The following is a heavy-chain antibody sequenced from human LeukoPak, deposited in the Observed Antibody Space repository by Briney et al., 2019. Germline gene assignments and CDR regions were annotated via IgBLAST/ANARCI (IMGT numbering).Heavy chain of an antibody. J-gene: IGHJ3*02. Sequence: GGSLRLSCAASGFTFSSYAMSWVRQAPGKGLEWVSAISGSGGSTYYADSVKGRFTISRDNSKNTLYLQMNSLRAEDTAVYYCAKSFSSSSGRPSVSRPDAFDIWGQGTMVTVSS. D-gene: IGHD6-19*01. CDR1: GFTFSSYA. CDR3: AKSFSSSSGRPSVSRPDAFDI. V-gene: IGHV3-23*01. CDR2: ISGSGGST.